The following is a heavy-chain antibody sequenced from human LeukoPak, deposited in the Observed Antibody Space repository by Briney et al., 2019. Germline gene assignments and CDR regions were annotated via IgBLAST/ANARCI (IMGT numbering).Heavy chain of an antibody. CDR3: ARAKYQLLQRCYYYYMDV. V-gene: IGHV3-11*01. Sequence: GGSLRLSCAASGFTFSDYYMSWIRQAPGKGLEWVSYISSSGSTIYYADSVKGRFTISRDNAKNSLYLQMNSLRAEDTAVYYCARAKYQLLQRCYYYYMDVWGKGTTVTVSS. CDR1: GFTFSDYY. J-gene: IGHJ6*03. D-gene: IGHD2-2*01. CDR2: ISSSGSTI.